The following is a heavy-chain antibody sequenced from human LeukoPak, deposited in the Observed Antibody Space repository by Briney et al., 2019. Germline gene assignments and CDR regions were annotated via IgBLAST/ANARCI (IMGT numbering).Heavy chain of an antibody. J-gene: IGHJ4*02. CDR1: GGSVSSYY. CDR2: IYYIGNT. CDR3: ARVPKGSGYFDY. D-gene: IGHD3-10*01. Sequence: SETLSLTCTVSGGSVSSYYWSWIRQPPGKGLEWIGYIYYIGNTNYKPSLQTRVLISVDTSKNRCSLKLSSVTAADTAVYYCARVPKGSGYFDYWGQGTLVTVSS. V-gene: IGHV4-59*02.